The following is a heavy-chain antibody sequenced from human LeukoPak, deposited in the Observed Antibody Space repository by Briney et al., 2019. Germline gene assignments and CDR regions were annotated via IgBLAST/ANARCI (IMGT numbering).Heavy chain of an antibody. J-gene: IGHJ4*02. Sequence: SETLSLTCTVSGGSISSSSYYWGWIRQPPGKGLEWIGSIYYSGSTYYNPSLKSRVAISVDTSKNQFSLKLSSVTAADTAVYYCASSPYYYDSSGLSLFDYWGQGTLVTVSS. V-gene: IGHV4-39*01. CDR1: GGSISSSSYY. CDR2: IYYSGST. D-gene: IGHD3-22*01. CDR3: ASSPYYYDSSGLSLFDY.